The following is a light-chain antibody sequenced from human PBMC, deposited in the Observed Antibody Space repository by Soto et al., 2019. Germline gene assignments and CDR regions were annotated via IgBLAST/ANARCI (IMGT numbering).Light chain of an antibody. CDR1: QTVCTY. J-gene: IGKJ1*01. CDR3: QQTYTTPRT. Sequence: DTQMTQSPSSLSASVGDRISITCRASQTVCTYLNWYQQKAGQAPTLLISATSTLQSGVPSRFSGSGSGTEFTLTITSLQPEDFATYYCQQTYTTPRTFGQGTKVAFK. CDR2: ATS. V-gene: IGKV1-39*01.